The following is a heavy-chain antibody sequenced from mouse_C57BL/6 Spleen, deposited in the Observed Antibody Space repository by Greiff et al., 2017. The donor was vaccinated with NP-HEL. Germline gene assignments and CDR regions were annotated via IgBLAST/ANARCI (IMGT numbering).Heavy chain of an antibody. D-gene: IGHD1-1*01. J-gene: IGHJ2*01. CDR2: IHPNSGST. V-gene: IGHV1-64*01. Sequence: QVQLQQSGAELVKPGASVKLSCKASGYTFTSYWMHWVKQRPGQGLEWIGMIHPNSGSTNYNEKFKSKATLTVDKSSSTAYMQLSSLTSEDSAVYYCARQLRSYFDYWGKGATLTVST. CDR1: GYTFTSYW. CDR3: ARQLRSYFDY.